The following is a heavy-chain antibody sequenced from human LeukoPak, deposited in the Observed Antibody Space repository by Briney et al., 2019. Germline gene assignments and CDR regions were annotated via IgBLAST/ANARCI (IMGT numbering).Heavy chain of an antibody. V-gene: IGHV3-23*01. CDR2: ISGSGGST. CDR3: AKYMIRARTIDY. Sequence: GGSLRLSCAASGFTFSSYAMSWVRQAPGKGLEWVSAISGSGGSTYYADSVKGRFTISRDNSKNTLYLQMNSLRAEDTAIYYCAKYMIRARTIDYWGQGTLVTVSS. CDR1: GFTFSSYA. D-gene: IGHD1-1*01. J-gene: IGHJ4*02.